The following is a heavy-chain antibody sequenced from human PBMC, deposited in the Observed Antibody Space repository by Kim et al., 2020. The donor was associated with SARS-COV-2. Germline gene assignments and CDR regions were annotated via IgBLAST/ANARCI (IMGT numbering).Heavy chain of an antibody. CDR3: ARVLVVYAILDYFDY. D-gene: IGHD2-8*02. Sequence: SETLSLTCTVSGGSISSSSYYWGWIRQPPGKGLEWIGSIYYSGSTYYNPSLKSRVTISVDTSKNQFSLKLSSVTAADTAVYYCARVLVVYAILDYFDYWG. CDR2: IYYSGST. CDR1: GGSISSSSYY. V-gene: IGHV4-39*01. J-gene: IGHJ4*01.